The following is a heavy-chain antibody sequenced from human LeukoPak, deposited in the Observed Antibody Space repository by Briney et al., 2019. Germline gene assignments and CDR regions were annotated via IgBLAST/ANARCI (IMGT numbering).Heavy chain of an antibody. J-gene: IGHJ4*02. V-gene: IGHV5-51*01. CDR1: GYSFTIYW. CDR2: IYPGDSDT. CDR3: ARPVFTMVRGVIRLNYFDY. Sequence: GESLKISCKGSGYSFTIYWIGWVRQMPGKGLEWMGIIYPGDSDTRYSPSFQGQVTISADKSISTAYLQWSSLKASDTAMYYCARPVFTMVRGVIRLNYFDYWGQGTLVTVSS. D-gene: IGHD3-10*01.